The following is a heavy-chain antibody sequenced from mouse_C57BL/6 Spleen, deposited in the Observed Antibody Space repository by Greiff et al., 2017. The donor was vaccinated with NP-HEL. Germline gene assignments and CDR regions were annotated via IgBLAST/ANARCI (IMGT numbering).Heavy chain of an antibody. J-gene: IGHJ2*01. D-gene: IGHD4-1*01. V-gene: IGHV5-16*01. CDR3: ARVGRRYYFDY. CDR2: INYDGSST. Sequence: EVKVVESEGGLVQPGSSMKLSCTASGFTFSDYYMAWVRQVPEKGLEWVANINYDGSSTYYLDSLKSRFIISRDNAKNILYLQMSSLKSEDTATYYCARVGRRYYFDYWGQGTTLTVSS. CDR1: GFTFSDYY.